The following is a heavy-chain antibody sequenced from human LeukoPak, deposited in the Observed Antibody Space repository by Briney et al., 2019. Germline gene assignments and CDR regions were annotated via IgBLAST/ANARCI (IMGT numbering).Heavy chain of an antibody. J-gene: IGHJ4*02. CDR3: ARGYDYGDYVVY. CDR2: ISSSSYI. Sequence: GGSLRLPCAASGFTFSSYRMNWVRQAQGKGVEWVSSISSSSYIYYTDSVKGLFTISRDNAKNSLYLQMNSLRAEDTAVYYCARGYDYGDYVVYWGQGTLVTVSS. V-gene: IGHV3-21*01. D-gene: IGHD4-17*01. CDR1: GFTFSSYR.